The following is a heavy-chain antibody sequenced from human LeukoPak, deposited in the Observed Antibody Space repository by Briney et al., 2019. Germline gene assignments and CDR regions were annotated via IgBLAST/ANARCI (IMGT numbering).Heavy chain of an antibody. CDR1: GLTFSSFW. Sequence: PGGSLRLSCAASGLTFSSFWMSWVRQAPGKGLEWVANIKQDGTEKYYVDSVKGRFTISRDNAKKSLYLQMNSLRAEHTAVYYCARKRRDGNTYDYFDYWGQGTLVTVSS. V-gene: IGHV3-7*05. CDR3: ARKRRDGNTYDYFDY. J-gene: IGHJ4*02. D-gene: IGHD5-24*01. CDR2: IKQDGTEK.